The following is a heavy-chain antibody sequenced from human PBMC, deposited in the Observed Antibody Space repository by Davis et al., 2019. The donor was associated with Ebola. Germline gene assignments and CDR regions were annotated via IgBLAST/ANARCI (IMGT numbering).Heavy chain of an antibody. CDR1: GFTFSSNT. J-gene: IGHJ6*02. Sequence: PGGSLRLSCLVSGFTFSSNTMHWVRQAPGKGLEYVSAIRSNGVSTYYADSAKDRFTISRDNSKNTLYLQVSSLRPEDTAVYYCVKGGRQWLGKGDGMDVWGQGTTVTVSS. CDR2: IRSNGVST. CDR3: VKGGRQWLGKGDGMDV. V-gene: IGHV3-64D*06. D-gene: IGHD6-19*01.